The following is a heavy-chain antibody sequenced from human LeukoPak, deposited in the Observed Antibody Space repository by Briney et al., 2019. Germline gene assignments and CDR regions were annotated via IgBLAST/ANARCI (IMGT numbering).Heavy chain of an antibody. D-gene: IGHD1-7*01. J-gene: IGHJ3*02. V-gene: IGHV3-21*01. CDR2: ITSGSSYI. CDR1: GFTFSSYS. CDR3: ASGRNVGITGTTGAFDI. Sequence: GGSLRLSCAASGFTFSSYSMNWVRQAPGKGLEWVSSITSGSSYIYYADSVKGRFTISRDNAKNSLYLQMNSLGGEDTAVYYCASGRNVGITGTTGAFDIWGQGTMVTVSS.